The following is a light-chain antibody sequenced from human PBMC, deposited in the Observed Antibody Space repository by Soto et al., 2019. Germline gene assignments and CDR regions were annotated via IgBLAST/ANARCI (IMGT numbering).Light chain of an antibody. CDR2: GAS. CDR3: QEYSSSRT. Sequence: EVVLTQSPGTLSLSPGEGATLSCRASQSVSGTYLAWYQQKPGQAPRLLIYGASSRATGIPDRFSGSGSGTAFTLTISRLEPDDFAVYYCQEYSSSRTFGQGTKV. CDR1: QSVSGTY. V-gene: IGKV3-20*01. J-gene: IGKJ1*01.